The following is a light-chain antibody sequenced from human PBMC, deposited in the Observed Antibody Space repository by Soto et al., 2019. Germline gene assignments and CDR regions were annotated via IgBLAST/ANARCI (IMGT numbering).Light chain of an antibody. CDR2: AAS. CDR1: QSVSSN. CDR3: QQYNNWPRT. J-gene: IGKJ1*01. V-gene: IGKV3-15*01. Sequence: EIVRTQAQATLSVSTGDRATLCCRASQSVSSNLAWYQQKPGQAPSLLIYAASTRATGIPARFSGSRSGTEFTLTLSSLQSEDFAVYYCQQYNNWPRTFGQGTKVEIK.